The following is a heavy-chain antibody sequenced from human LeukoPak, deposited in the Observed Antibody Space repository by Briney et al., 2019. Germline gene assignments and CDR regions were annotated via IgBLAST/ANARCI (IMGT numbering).Heavy chain of an antibody. V-gene: IGHV4-30-2*01. CDR1: GGSISSGGYS. D-gene: IGHD3-3*01. Sequence: SQTLSLTCGVSGGSISSGGYSWSWIRQPPGKGLEWIGYIYHSGSTYYNPSLKSRVTISVDRSKNQFSLKLSSVTAADTAVYYCARDGYDFWSGYYVYWGQGTLVTVSS. CDR2: IYHSGST. J-gene: IGHJ4*02. CDR3: ARDGYDFWSGYYVY.